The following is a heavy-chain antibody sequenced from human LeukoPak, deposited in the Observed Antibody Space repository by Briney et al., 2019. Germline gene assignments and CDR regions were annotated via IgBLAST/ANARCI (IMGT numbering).Heavy chain of an antibody. CDR3: ARLDDFWSGYWGNYYYYMDV. D-gene: IGHD3-3*01. Sequence: GGSLRLSCAASGFTFSSYWMHWVRQAPGKGLVWVSRINSDGSSTSYADSVKGRFTISRDNAKNTLYLQMNSLGAEDTAVYYCARLDDFWSGYWGNYYYYMDVWGKGTTVTVSS. CDR1: GFTFSSYW. CDR2: INSDGSST. V-gene: IGHV3-74*01. J-gene: IGHJ6*03.